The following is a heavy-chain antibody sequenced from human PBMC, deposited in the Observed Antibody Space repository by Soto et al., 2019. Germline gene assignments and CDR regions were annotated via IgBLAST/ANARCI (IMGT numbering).Heavy chain of an antibody. V-gene: IGHV3-66*04. D-gene: IGHD5-18*01. J-gene: IGHJ4*02. CDR1: GFTVSSNY. CDR3: ARHGYSYGWGYFGY. CDR2: IYSGGSA. Sequence: EVQLVESGGGLVQPGGSLRLSCAASGFTVSSNYMSWVRQAPGRGLEWVSVIYSGGSAYYADSVKGRFTISRDNSKNTLYLQMNGLRAEDTAVYYCARHGYSYGWGYFGYWGQGTLVTVSS.